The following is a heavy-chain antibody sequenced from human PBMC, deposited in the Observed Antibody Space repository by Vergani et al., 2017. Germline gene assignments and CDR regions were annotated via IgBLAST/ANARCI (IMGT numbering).Heavy chain of an antibody. Sequence: QVQLVQSGAEVKKPGASVKVSCKASGYTFTGYYMHWVRQAPGQGLEWMGWINPNSGGTNYAQKFQGRVTLTRDTSISTSYMELSRLRSDDTAVYYCARTNTYSSGWHNYWGQGTLVTVSS. D-gene: IGHD6-19*01. CDR3: ARTNTYSSGWHNY. CDR2: INPNSGGT. J-gene: IGHJ4*02. CDR1: GYTFTGYY. V-gene: IGHV1-2*02.